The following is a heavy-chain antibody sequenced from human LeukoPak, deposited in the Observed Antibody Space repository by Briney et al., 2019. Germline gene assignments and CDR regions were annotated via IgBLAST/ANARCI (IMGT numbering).Heavy chain of an antibody. J-gene: IGHJ4*02. D-gene: IGHD2-15*01. CDR2: IIPILGIA. CDR1: GGTFSSYA. Sequence: SVKVSCKASGGTFSSYAISRVRQAPGQGLEWMGRIIPILGIANYAQKFQGRVTITADKSTSTAYMELSSLRSEDTAVYYCARGIVVVVAATLEDYYFDYWGQGTLVTVSS. V-gene: IGHV1-69*04. CDR3: ARGIVVVVAATLEDYYFDY.